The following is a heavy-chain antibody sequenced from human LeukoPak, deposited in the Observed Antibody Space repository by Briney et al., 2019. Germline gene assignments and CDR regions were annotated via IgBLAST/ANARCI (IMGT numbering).Heavy chain of an antibody. D-gene: IGHD4-23*01. CDR1: GFTFSSYG. V-gene: IGHV3-23*01. Sequence: GGTLRLSCAASGFTFSSYGMSWVRQAPGKGLEWVSAISGSGGSTYYADSVKGRFTISRDNSKNTLYLQMNSLRAEDTAVYYCAKDLLSGNPKEDYWGQGTLVTVSS. CDR2: ISGSGGST. CDR3: AKDLLSGNPKEDY. J-gene: IGHJ4*02.